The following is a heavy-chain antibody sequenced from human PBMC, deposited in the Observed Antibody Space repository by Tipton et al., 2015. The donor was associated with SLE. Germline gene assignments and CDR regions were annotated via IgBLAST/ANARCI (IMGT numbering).Heavy chain of an antibody. Sequence: TLSLTCAVYGGSFSGYYWSWIRQPPGKGLEWIGEINHSGSTNYNPSLKSRVTISVDTSKNQFSLKLSSVTAADTAVYYCARSVPQNWFDPWGQGTLVTVSS. D-gene: IGHD2-2*01. J-gene: IGHJ5*02. CDR2: INHSGST. CDR1: GGSFSGYY. CDR3: ARSVPQNWFDP. V-gene: IGHV4-34*01.